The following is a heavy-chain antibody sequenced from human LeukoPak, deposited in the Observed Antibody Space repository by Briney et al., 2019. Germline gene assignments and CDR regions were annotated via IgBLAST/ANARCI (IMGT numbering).Heavy chain of an antibody. CDR2: IYYSGST. J-gene: IGHJ3*02. Sequence: RPSETLSLTCTVSGGSISSGDYYWSWIRQPPGKGLEWIGYIYYSGSTYYNPSLKSRVTISVDTSKNQFSLKLSSVTAADTAAYYCARDGSAVAGTQMVAFDIWGQGTMVTVSS. CDR3: ARDGSAVAGTQMVAFDI. CDR1: GGSISSGDYY. D-gene: IGHD6-19*01. V-gene: IGHV4-30-4*08.